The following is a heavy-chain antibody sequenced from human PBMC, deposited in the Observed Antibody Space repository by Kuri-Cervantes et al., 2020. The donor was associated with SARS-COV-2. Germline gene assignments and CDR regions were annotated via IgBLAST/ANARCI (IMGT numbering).Heavy chain of an antibody. J-gene: IGHJ4*02. CDR3: ASSLSLWFGELSD. V-gene: IGHV3-30-3*01. Sequence: GGSLRLSCAASGFTFSSYAMHWVRQAPGKGLEWVAVISYDGSNKYYADSVKGRFTISRDNSKNTLYLQMNSLRAEDTAVYYCASSLSLWFGELSDWGQGTLVTVSS. CDR2: ISYDGSNK. CDR1: GFTFSSYA. D-gene: IGHD3-10*01.